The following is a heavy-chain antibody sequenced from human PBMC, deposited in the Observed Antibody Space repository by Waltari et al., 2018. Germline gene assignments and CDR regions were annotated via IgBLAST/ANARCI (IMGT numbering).Heavy chain of an antibody. CDR1: GLTFRNYA. D-gene: IGHD4-17*01. J-gene: IGHJ4*02. V-gene: IGHV3-30*04. CDR2: VSSDGMNK. Sequence: QVQLVESGGGVVQPGRSLRLSCAVSGLTFRNYAMHWVRQAPGKGLEWVAGVSSDGMNKYYADSVKDRFTISRDNSKNTLYPQMSSLRVEDTALYYCARDVYGDFFDYWGQGTLVAVSS. CDR3: ARDVYGDFFDY.